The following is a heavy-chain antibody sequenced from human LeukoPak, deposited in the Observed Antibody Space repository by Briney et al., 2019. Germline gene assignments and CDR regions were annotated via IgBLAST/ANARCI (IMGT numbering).Heavy chain of an antibody. Sequence: SVKVSCKASGGTFSSYGISWVRQAPGQGLEWMGRIIPIFDTANYAQKFQGRVTITTDESTSTAYMEPSSLRSEDTAVYYCAFGLGYYYYMDVWGKGTTVTVSS. CDR2: IIPIFDTA. D-gene: IGHD2-21*01. CDR1: GGTFSSYG. V-gene: IGHV1-69*05. CDR3: AFGLGYYYYMDV. J-gene: IGHJ6*03.